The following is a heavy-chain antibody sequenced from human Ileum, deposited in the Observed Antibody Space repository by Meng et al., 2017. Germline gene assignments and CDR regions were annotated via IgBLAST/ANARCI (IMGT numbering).Heavy chain of an antibody. CDR2: IRSQPYGATT. D-gene: IGHD1-26*01. J-gene: IGHJ3*02. V-gene: IGHV3-49*03. CDR1: GFTFGDYG. Sequence: GGSLRLSCTSSGFTFGDYGMSWFRQAPGKGLEWIALIRSQPYGATTEYGASVKGRFSISRDDSKSIAYLQMNSLKTEDTAVYFCARDPGRAYIVGATWSFDIWGHGTMVTVSS. CDR3: ARDPGRAYIVGATWSFDI.